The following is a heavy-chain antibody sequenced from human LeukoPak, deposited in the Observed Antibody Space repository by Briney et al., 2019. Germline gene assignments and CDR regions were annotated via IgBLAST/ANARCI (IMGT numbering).Heavy chain of an antibody. J-gene: IGHJ5*02. CDR3: ARHLGYCSSTSCHNWFDP. V-gene: IGHV4-34*01. CDR2: INHSGST. CDR1: GGFFSGYY. D-gene: IGHD2-2*01. Sequence: PSETLSLTCAVYGGFFSGYYWSWIRQPPGKGLEWIGEINHSGSTNYNPSLKSRVTISVDTSKNQFSLKLSSVTAADTAVYYCARHLGYCSSTSCHNWFDPWGQGTLVTVSS.